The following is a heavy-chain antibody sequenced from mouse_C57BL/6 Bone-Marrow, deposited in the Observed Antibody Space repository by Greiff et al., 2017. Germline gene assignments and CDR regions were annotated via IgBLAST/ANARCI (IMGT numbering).Heavy chain of an antibody. CDR3: ARWGGHYFDY. J-gene: IGHJ2*01. CDR2: LDPSDSYT. CDR1: VYTFTSYW. Sequence: QVQLQQPGAELVMPGASVKLSCKASVYTFTSYWMHWVKQRPGQGLEWIGELDPSDSYTNYNQKFKGKSTLTVDKSASTAYMQLSSLTSVDSAVYYCARWGGHYFDYWGQGTTLTVSS. V-gene: IGHV1-69*01.